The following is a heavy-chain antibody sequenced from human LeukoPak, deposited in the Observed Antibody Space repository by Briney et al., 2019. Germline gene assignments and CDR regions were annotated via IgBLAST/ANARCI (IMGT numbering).Heavy chain of an antibody. V-gene: IGHV4-34*01. J-gene: IGHJ4*02. CDR2: INHSGST. CDR1: RGSFSGYY. Sequence: SETLSLTCAVYRGSFSGYYWSWIRQPPGKGLEWIGEINHSGSTNYNPSLKSRVTISVDTPKNQFSLKLSSVTAADTAVYYCARVNRAEGDYWGQGTLVTVSS. CDR3: ARVNRAEGDY. D-gene: IGHD1-14*01.